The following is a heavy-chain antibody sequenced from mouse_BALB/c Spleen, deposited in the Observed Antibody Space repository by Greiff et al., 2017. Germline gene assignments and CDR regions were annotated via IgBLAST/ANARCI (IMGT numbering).Heavy chain of an antibody. CDR1: GYSITSGYY. V-gene: IGHV3-6*02. CDR2: ISYDGSN. CDR3: ARDRYDALDY. D-gene: IGHD2-14*01. Sequence: EVQLQESGPGLVKPSQSLSLTCSVTGYSITSGYYWNWIRQFPGNKLEWMGYISYDGSNNYNPSLKNRISITRDTSKNQFFLKLNSVTTEDTATYYCARDRYDALDYWGQGTTLTVSS. J-gene: IGHJ2*01.